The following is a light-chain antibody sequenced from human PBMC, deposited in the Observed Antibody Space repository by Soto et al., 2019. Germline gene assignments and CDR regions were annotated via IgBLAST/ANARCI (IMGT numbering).Light chain of an antibody. Sequence: SALTQPASVSGSPGQSITLSCTGTSSDIGGYDYVSWYQRHPGKAPKLIIYDVNNRPSGVSNRFSGSKSGNTASLTISGLQAEDEADDYCTSYASGSSHVVFGGGTQLTVL. CDR3: TSYASGSSHVV. J-gene: IGLJ2*01. CDR2: DVN. CDR1: SSDIGGYDY. V-gene: IGLV2-14*01.